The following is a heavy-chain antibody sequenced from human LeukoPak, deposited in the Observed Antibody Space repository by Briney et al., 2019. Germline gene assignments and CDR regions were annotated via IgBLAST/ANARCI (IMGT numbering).Heavy chain of an antibody. J-gene: IGHJ3*02. Sequence: SETLSLTCSVSGGSISSSSYYWGWIRQPPGNGLEWIGEINHSGSTNYNPSLKSRVTISVDTSKNQFSLKLSSVTAADTAVYYCARRRRDGVVIRTFAFDIWGQGTMVTVSS. CDR2: INHSGST. CDR3: ARRRRDGVVIRTFAFDI. CDR1: GGSISSSSYY. D-gene: IGHD3-3*01. V-gene: IGHV4-39*07.